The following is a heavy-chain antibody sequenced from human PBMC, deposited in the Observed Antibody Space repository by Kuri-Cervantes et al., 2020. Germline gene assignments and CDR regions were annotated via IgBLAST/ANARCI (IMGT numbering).Heavy chain of an antibody. D-gene: IGHD2-2*01. CDR3: AREGVYCSSTSCYGDGYYYYYYMDV. Sequence: SVKVSCKTSGGTFSSYAISWVRQAPGQGLEWMGGIIPIFGTANYAQKFQGWVTMTRDTSISTAYMELSRLRSDDTAVYYCAREGVYCSSTSCYGDGYYYYYYMDVWGKGTTVTVS. V-gene: IGHV1-69*05. J-gene: IGHJ6*03. CDR1: GGTFSSYA. CDR2: IIPIFGTA.